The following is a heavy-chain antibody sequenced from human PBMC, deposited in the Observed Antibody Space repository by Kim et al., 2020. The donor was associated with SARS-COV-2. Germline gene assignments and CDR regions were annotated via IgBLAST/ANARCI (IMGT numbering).Heavy chain of an antibody. Sequence: ANAVKGRFTISRDNTRNTLVLEMNSLRAGGTAVYYCASLSTEYVCDKFAYWGQGTLVTVSS. V-gene: IGHV3-74*01. CDR3: ASLSTEYVCDKFAY. J-gene: IGHJ4*02. D-gene: IGHD3-16*01.